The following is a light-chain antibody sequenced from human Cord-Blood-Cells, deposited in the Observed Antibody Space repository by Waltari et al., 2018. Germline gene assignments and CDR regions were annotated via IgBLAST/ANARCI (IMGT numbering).Light chain of an antibody. V-gene: IGLV1-51*01. CDR1: SSNIRNNY. J-gene: IGLJ2*01. CDR2: DNN. CDR3: GTWDSSLSAVV. Sequence: QSVLTQPPSVSAAPGQKVTISCSGSSSNIRNNYLSWYQQLPGTAPKLLIYDNNKRPSGIPDRFSGSKSGTSATLGITGLQTGDEADYYCGTWDSSLSAVVFGGGTKLTVL.